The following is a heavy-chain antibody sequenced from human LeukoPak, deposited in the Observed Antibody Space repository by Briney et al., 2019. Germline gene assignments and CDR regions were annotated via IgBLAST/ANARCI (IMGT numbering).Heavy chain of an antibody. Sequence: GASVKVSCKASGHTFTDYHIHWVRQAPGQGLEWMGWINPNSGGTNYAEKFHGRVTMTRDTSITTAYMELSGLRSADTAVYYCARFRHVEVAGTPHFDFWGQGTLVTVSS. V-gene: IGHV1-2*02. J-gene: IGHJ4*02. CDR2: INPNSGGT. D-gene: IGHD6-19*01. CDR3: ARFRHVEVAGTPHFDF. CDR1: GHTFTDYH.